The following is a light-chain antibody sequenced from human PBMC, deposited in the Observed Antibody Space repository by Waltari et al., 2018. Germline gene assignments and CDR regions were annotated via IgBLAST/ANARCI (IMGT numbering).Light chain of an antibody. V-gene: IGLV2-14*01. CDR2: DVT. CDR3: SSYTSRSTLI. J-gene: IGLJ2*01. CDR1: SSDAGGYIS. Sequence: QTALTQPAPVSGSPGPRIPFPCTGTSSDAGGYISVTWYQQHPGKAPKLMTYDVTNRPSWLSHRFSSSTPATAASLTNAGLQDEDKADYYCSSYTSRSTLIFGGGTKLTVL.